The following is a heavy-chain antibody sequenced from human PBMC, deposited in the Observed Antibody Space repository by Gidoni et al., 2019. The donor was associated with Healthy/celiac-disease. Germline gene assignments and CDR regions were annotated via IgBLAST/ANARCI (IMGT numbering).Heavy chain of an antibody. V-gene: IGHV4-39*01. J-gene: IGHJ6*02. Sequence: QLQLQESGPGLVKPSETPSLTCTVSGGSISRSSYYWGWIRQPPGKGLAWIGSIYYSGSTYYYPSLNSRVTISVDTSKNQFSLKLSSVPAADTAVYYCASQDIAVEVMDVWGQGTTVTVSS. CDR2: IYYSGST. CDR3: ASQDIAVEVMDV. D-gene: IGHD6-19*01. CDR1: GGSISRSSYY.